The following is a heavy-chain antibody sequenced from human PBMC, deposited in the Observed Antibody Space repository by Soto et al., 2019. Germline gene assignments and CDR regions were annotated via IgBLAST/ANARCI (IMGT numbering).Heavy chain of an antibody. CDR1: GFTFSSYS. CDR2: ISSSSSYI. Sequence: GGSLRLSCAASGFTFSSYSMNWVRQAPGKGLEWVSSISSSSSYIYYADSVKGRFTISRDNAKNSLYLQMNSLRAEDTAVYYCARDIPVAPYAFDIWGQGTMVTVSS. CDR3: ARDIPVAPYAFDI. V-gene: IGHV3-21*01. D-gene: IGHD6-19*01. J-gene: IGHJ3*02.